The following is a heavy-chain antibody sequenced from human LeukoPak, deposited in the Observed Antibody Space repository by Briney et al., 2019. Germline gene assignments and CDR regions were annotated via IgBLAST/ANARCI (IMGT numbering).Heavy chain of an antibody. V-gene: IGHV4-59*01. D-gene: IGHD6-13*01. CDR2: IYYSGST. J-gene: IGHJ6*02. CDR1: GGSISSYY. CDR3: ARGSSSWFSSGMDV. Sequence: SETLSLTCTVSGGSISSYYWSWIRQPPGKGLEWIGYIYYSGSTYYNPSLKSRVTISVDTSKNQVSLKLSSVTAADTAVYYCARGSSSWFSSGMDVWGRGTTVTVSS.